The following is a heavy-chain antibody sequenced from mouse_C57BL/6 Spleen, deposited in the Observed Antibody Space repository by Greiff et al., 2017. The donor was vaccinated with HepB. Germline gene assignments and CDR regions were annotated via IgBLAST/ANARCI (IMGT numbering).Heavy chain of an antibody. D-gene: IGHD2-3*01. V-gene: IGHV1-4*01. Sequence: QVQLKQSGAELARPGASVKMSCKASGYTFTSYTMHWVKQRPGQGLEWIGYINPSSGYTKYNQKFKDKATLTADKSSSTAYMQLSSLTSEDSAVYYCARWDGYYFYAMDYWGQGTSVTVSS. CDR2: INPSSGYT. CDR1: GYTFTSYT. CDR3: ARWDGYYFYAMDY. J-gene: IGHJ4*01.